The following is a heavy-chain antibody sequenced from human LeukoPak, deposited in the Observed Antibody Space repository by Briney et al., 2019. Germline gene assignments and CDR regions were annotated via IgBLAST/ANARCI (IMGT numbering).Heavy chain of an antibody. CDR1: GFTFSRYS. J-gene: IGHJ4*02. Sequence: GGSLRLSCAASGFTFSRYSMNWVRQAPGKGLEWVSSISTYIPYADSVMGRFTISRDNAKNSLHLQMNSLRVEDTAVYYCARATEKDYWGQGTLVTVSS. CDR2: ISTYI. V-gene: IGHV3-21*01. CDR3: ARATEKDY. D-gene: IGHD1-14*01.